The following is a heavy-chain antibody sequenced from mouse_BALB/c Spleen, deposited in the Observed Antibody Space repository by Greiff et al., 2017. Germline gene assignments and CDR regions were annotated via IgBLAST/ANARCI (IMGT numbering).Heavy chain of an antibody. CDR2: INPSTGYT. J-gene: IGHJ1*01. Sequence: VQLQESGAELAKPGASVKMSCKASGYTFTSYWMHWVKQRPGQGLEWIGYINPSTGYTEYNQKFKDKATLTADKSSSTAYMQLSSLTSEDSAVYYCARIGHFDVWGAGTTVTVSS. D-gene: IGHD3-3*01. CDR3: ARIGHFDV. V-gene: IGHV1-7*01. CDR1: GYTFTSYW.